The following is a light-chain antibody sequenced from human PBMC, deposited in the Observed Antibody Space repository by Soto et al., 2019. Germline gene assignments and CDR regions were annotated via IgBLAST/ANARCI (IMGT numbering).Light chain of an antibody. J-gene: IGLJ1*01. CDR3: SSYTSRSSSTYV. CDR1: SSDVGGYNY. V-gene: IGLV2-14*01. CDR2: DVS. Sequence: QSALTQPASVSGSPGQSITISCTGTSSDVGGYNYVSWYQQHPGKAPKLMIYDVSNRPSGVSNRFSGSKSGNTASLTISGLQAEDEADYYCSSYTSRSSSTYVCGTGTKVTV.